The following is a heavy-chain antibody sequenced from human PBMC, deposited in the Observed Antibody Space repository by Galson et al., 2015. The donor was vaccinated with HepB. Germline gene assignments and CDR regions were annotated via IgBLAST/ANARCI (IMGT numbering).Heavy chain of an antibody. Sequence: SLRLSCAASGFTFSSYAMSWVRQAPGKGLEWVSAISGSGGSTYYADSVKGRFTISRDNSKNTLYLQMNSLRAEDTAVYYCAKISHSDDVLLWFWQFDYWGQGALVTVSS. J-gene: IGHJ4*02. CDR2: ISGSGGST. CDR3: AKISHSDDVLLWFWQFDY. CDR1: GFTFSSYA. V-gene: IGHV3-23*01. D-gene: IGHD3-10*01.